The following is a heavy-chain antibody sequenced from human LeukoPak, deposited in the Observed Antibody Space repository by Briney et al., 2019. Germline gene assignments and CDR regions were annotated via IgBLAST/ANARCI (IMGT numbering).Heavy chain of an antibody. D-gene: IGHD2-21*02. Sequence: PGGSLRLSCAGSGFTFSSYWMHWVRQAPGKGLVWVSRISTDASSTTYADSVKGRFTISRDNAKNSLYLQMNSLRAEDTAVYYCARPAYCGGNCYYFPDYWGQGTLVTVSS. CDR2: ISTDASST. CDR3: ARPAYCGGNCYYFPDY. V-gene: IGHV3-74*01. J-gene: IGHJ4*02. CDR1: GFTFSSYW.